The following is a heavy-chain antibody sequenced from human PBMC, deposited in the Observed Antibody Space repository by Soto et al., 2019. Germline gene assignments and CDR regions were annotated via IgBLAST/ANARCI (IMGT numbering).Heavy chain of an antibody. V-gene: IGHV3-30*18. CDR1: GFTFSSYG. D-gene: IGHD1-26*01. CDR3: AKPASGATKVIDDY. J-gene: IGHJ4*02. CDR2: ISYDGSNK. Sequence: PGGSLRLSCAASGFTFSSYGMHWVRQAPGKGLEWVAVISYDGSNKYYADSVKGRFTISRDNSKNTLYLQMNSLRAEDTAVYYCAKPASGATKVIDDYWGQGTLVTVSS.